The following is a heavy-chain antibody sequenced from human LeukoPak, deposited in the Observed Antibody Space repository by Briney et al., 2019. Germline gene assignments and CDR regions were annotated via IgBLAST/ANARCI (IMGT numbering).Heavy chain of an antibody. Sequence: SETLSLTCTVSGGSISSYYWSWIRQPPGEGLEWIGYIYYSGSTNYNPSLKSRVTISVDMSKNQFSLKLSSVTAADTAVYYCATRYYYDSSGYDAFDIWGQGTMVTVSS. CDR1: GGSISSYY. V-gene: IGHV4-59*01. CDR3: ATRYYYDSSGYDAFDI. J-gene: IGHJ3*02. D-gene: IGHD3-22*01. CDR2: IYYSGST.